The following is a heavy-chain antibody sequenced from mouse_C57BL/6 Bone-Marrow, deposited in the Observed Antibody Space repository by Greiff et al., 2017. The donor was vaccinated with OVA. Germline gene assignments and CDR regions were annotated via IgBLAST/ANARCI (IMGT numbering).Heavy chain of an antibody. V-gene: IGHV3-6*01. Sequence: EVKLVESGPGLVKPSQSLSLTCSVTGFSITSGSYSNWLRPFPGNQLELMGYINYDGSTNYHPSLKNRFSIPRDTSKNQCCLKVNSVTIEDTATYYGGKDRYYYGKWGQGTTLTVSS. D-gene: IGHD1-1*01. J-gene: IGHJ2*01. CDR2: INYDGST. CDR3: GKDRYYYGK. CDR1: GFSITSGSY.